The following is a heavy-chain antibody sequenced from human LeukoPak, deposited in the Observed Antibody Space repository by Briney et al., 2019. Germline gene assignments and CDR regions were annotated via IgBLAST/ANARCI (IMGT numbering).Heavy chain of an antibody. CDR1: GFTFSSYA. CDR2: ISGSGGGT. D-gene: IGHD3-22*01. V-gene: IGHV3-23*01. J-gene: IGHJ4*02. CDR3: AKDHTEYYDSSGQGYFDY. Sequence: PGGSLRLSCAASGFTFSSYAMSWVRQAPGKGLEWVSAISGSGGGTYYADSVKGRFTISRDNSKNTLYLQMNSLRAEDTAVYYCAKDHTEYYDSSGQGYFDYWGQGTLVTVSS.